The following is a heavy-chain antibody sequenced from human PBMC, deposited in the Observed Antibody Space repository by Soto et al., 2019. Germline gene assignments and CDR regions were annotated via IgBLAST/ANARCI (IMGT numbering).Heavy chain of an antibody. J-gene: IGHJ3*02. CDR2: ISAYNGNT. V-gene: IGHV1-18*01. CDR1: GYTFTSYG. D-gene: IGHD5-18*01. Sequence: ASVKVSCKASGYTFTSYGINWVRQAPGQGLEWMGWISAYNGNTNYAQKLQGRVTMTTDTSTSTAYMELRSLRSDDTAVYYCARAAGLLRLRHAFDIWGQGTMVTVSS. CDR3: ARAAGLLRLRHAFDI.